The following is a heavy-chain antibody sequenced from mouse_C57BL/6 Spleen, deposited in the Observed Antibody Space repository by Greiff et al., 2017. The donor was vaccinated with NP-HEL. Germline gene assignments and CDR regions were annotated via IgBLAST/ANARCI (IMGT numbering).Heavy chain of an antibody. CDR2: IDPNSGGT. J-gene: IGHJ4*01. Sequence: VQLQQPGAELVKPGASVKLSCKASGYTFTSYWMHWVKQRPGRGLEWIGRIDPNSGGTKYNEKFKSKATLTVDKPSSTAYTQLSSLTSEDSAVYYCARRIYYGSSHYAMDYWGQGTSVTVSS. V-gene: IGHV1-72*01. CDR3: ARRIYYGSSHYAMDY. D-gene: IGHD1-1*01. CDR1: GYTFTSYW.